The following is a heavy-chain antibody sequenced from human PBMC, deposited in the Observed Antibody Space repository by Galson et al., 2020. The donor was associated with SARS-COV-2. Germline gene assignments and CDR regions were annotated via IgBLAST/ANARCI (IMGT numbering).Heavy chain of an antibody. CDR2: MHHSGSN. V-gene: IGHV4-38-2*02. J-gene: IGHJ4*02. Sequence: SETLSLTCTVSGFSITDGYYWGWIRQPPGKGLEWIGSMHHSGSNYYNSSLKSRVVISLDASKNQFSLKLDSVTAADTAVYFCARRSASYHLSGGGDYYFDYWGRGTQVTVSS. CDR3: ARRSASYHLSGGGDYYFDY. D-gene: IGHD7-27*01. CDR1: GFSITDGYY.